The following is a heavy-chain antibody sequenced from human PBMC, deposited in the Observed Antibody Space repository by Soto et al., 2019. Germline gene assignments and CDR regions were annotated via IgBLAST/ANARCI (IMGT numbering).Heavy chain of an antibody. CDR2: IYYSGST. CDR3: ARRDILTGYSDY. D-gene: IGHD3-9*01. Sequence: SETLSLTCTVSGGSISSYYWSWIRQPPGKGLEWIGYIYYSGSTNYNPSLKSRVTISVDTSKNQFSLKLSSVTAADTAVYYCARRDILTGYSDYWGQGTLVTVS. CDR1: GGSISSYY. V-gene: IGHV4-59*08. J-gene: IGHJ4*02.